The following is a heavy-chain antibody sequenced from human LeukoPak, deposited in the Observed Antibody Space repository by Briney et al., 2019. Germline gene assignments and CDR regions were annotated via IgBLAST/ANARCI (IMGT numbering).Heavy chain of an antibody. CDR2: ISAYNGNT. CDR3: ARDPDYDILTGYYGGDY. V-gene: IGHV1-18*01. D-gene: IGHD3-9*01. CDR1: GYTFANYG. Sequence: ASVKVSCKASGYTFANYGINWVRQAPGQGLEWMGWISAYNGNTNYAQNFQGRVTMTTDTSTSTAYMELRSLRSDDTAVYYCARDPDYDILTGYYGGDYWGQGTLVTVSS. J-gene: IGHJ4*02.